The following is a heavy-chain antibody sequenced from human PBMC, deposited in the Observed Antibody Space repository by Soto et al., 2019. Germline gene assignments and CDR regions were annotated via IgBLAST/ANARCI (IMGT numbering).Heavy chain of an antibody. V-gene: IGHV5-51*01. Sequence: GESLKISCKGSGYSFSRYWIGWVRQTHGKGLELMGIIYPGDSDTRYSPSFQGQVTITADKSISTAFLQWSSLKASDTAMYYCAIQGTDAEGFDYWGPGTLVTVSS. J-gene: IGHJ4*02. CDR2: IYPGDSDT. CDR1: GYSFSRYW. CDR3: AIQGTDAEGFDY.